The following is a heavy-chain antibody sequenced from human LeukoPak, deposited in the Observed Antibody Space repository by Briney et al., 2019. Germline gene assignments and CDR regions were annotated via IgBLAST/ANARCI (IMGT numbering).Heavy chain of an antibody. J-gene: IGHJ5*02. V-gene: IGHV1-8*01. Sequence: ASVKVSCKASGYTFTSYDINWVRQATGQGLEWMGWMNPNSGNTGYAQKFQGRVTMTRNTSISTAYMELSSLRSEDTAVYYCARLTPYCSGGSYYWFDPWGQGTLVTVSS. CDR2: MNPNSGNT. CDR1: GYTFTSYD. D-gene: IGHD2-15*01. CDR3: ARLTPYCSGGSYYWFDP.